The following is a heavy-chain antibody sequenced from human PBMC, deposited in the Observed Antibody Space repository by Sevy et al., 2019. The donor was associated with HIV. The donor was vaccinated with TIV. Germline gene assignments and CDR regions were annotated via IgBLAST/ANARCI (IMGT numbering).Heavy chain of an antibody. CDR1: GDSVSSNSAA. D-gene: IGHD2-2*01. Sequence: SQTLSLTCAISGDSVSSNSAAWNWIRQYPSRGLEWLGRTYYRSKWYNDYAVSVKSRITINPYTSKNQFSLQLNSVTPEDTALYYCARAVVVRAVVVVVPAAFDPWGQGTLVTVSS. CDR2: TYYRSKWYN. J-gene: IGHJ5*02. V-gene: IGHV6-1*01. CDR3: ARAVVVRAVVVVVPAAFDP.